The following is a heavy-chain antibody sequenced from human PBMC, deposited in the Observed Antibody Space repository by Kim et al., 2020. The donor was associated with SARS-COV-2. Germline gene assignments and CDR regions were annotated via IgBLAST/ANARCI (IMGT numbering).Heavy chain of an antibody. Sequence: LESRVTISVDTSKNQFSLKLSSVTAADTAVNYCARVYYDFWSGYAGPFDYWGQGTLVTVSS. V-gene: IGHV4-34*01. CDR3: ARVYYDFWSGYAGPFDY. D-gene: IGHD3-3*01. J-gene: IGHJ4*02.